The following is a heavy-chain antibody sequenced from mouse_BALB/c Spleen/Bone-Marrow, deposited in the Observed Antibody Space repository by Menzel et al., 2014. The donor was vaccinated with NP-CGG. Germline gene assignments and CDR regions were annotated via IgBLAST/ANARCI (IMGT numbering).Heavy chain of an antibody. CDR2: INPNNGGT. Sequence: VQLQQSGPELVKPGASVKIPCKASGYTFTDYNMDWVTQSHGKSLEWIGDINPNNGGTIYNQKFKGKATLTVDKSSSTAYMELRSLTSEDTAVYYCATGTWFAYWGQGTLVTVSA. D-gene: IGHD4-1*01. CDR1: GYTFTDYN. CDR3: ATGTWFAY. V-gene: IGHV1-18*01. J-gene: IGHJ3*01.